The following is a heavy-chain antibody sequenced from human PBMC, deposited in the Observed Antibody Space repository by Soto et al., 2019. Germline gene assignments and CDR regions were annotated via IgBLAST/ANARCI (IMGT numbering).Heavy chain of an antibody. D-gene: IGHD3-10*01. J-gene: IGHJ6*02. Sequence: ESLTISCKGSGYSFTSYWISLVRQMPGKGLEWMGRIDPSDSYTNYSPSFQGHVTISADKSISTAYLQWSSLKASDTAMYYCARGESFGELVYGMDVWGQGTTVTVSS. CDR2: IDPSDSYT. CDR1: GYSFTSYW. CDR3: ARGESFGELVYGMDV. V-gene: IGHV5-10-1*01.